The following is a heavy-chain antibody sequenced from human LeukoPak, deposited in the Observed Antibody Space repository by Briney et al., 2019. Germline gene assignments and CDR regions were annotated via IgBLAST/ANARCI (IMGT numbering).Heavy chain of an antibody. CDR1: GFTVSSNY. CDR3: AKSNGYGLVDI. D-gene: IGHD3-10*01. Sequence: GSLRLSCAASGFTVSSNYMSWVRQPPGKGLEWIGNIFYSGSTYYSPSLKSRVTISLDTSRNQFSLKLNSVIAADTAVYYCAKSNGYGLVDIWGQGTMVTVSS. CDR2: IFYSGST. V-gene: IGHV4-59*02. J-gene: IGHJ3*02.